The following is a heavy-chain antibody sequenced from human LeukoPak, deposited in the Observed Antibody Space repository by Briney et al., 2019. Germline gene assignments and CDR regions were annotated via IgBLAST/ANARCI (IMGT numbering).Heavy chain of an antibody. V-gene: IGHV3-23*01. CDR2: ISGSGGST. CDR1: GFTFSSYA. D-gene: IGHD3-3*01. Sequence: GGSLRLSCAASGFTFSSYAMSWVRQAPGKGLEGVSAISGSGGSTYYADSVKGRLTISRDNSKNTLYLQMNTLRAEHTAVYYCARAPRRFLEWLSPTYYYGSGRIDYWGQGTLVTVSS. CDR3: ARAPRRFLEWLSPTYYYGSGRIDY. J-gene: IGHJ4*02.